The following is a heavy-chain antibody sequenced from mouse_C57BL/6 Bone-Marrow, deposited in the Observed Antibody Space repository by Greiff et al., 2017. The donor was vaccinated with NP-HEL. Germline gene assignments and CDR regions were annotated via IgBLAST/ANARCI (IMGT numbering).Heavy chain of an antibody. V-gene: IGHV1-42*01. CDR3: ARGDYYGSSYEFAY. CDR2: INPSTGGT. J-gene: IGHJ3*01. Sequence: EVKLMESGPELVKPGASVKISCKASGYSFTGYYMNWVKQSPEKSLEWIGEINPSTGGTTYNQKFKAKATLTVDKSSSTAYMQLKSLTSEDSAVYYCARGDYYGSSYEFAYWGQGTLVTVSA. CDR1: GYSFTGYY. D-gene: IGHD1-1*01.